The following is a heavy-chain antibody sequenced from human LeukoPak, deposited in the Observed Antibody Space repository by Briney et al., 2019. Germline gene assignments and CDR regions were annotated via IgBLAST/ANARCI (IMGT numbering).Heavy chain of an antibody. D-gene: IGHD6-13*01. CDR1: GFTFSSYA. J-gene: IGHJ1*01. V-gene: IGHV3-23*01. Sequence: GGSLRLSCAASGFTFSSYAMSWVRQAPGKGLEWVSAISGSGGSTYYADSVKGRFTISRDNSKNTLYLQMNSLRAEDTAVYYCAKEAVYSSSWYRGAEYFQHWGQGTLVTVSS. CDR3: AKEAVYSSSWYRGAEYFQH. CDR2: ISGSGGST.